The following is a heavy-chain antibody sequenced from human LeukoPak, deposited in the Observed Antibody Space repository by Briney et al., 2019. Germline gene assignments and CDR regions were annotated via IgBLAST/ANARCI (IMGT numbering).Heavy chain of an antibody. CDR2: IHSDEIRT. Sequence: PGGSLRLSCAASGFTFSSYWMHWVRQAPGRGLVWVSRIHSDEIRTNYADSVTGRFTISRDNAKNTVYLQMNSLRNEDTAVHYCARGIYGDPVAFDYWGQGTLVTVSS. V-gene: IGHV3-74*01. CDR3: ARGIYGDPVAFDY. CDR1: GFTFSSYW. D-gene: IGHD4/OR15-4a*01. J-gene: IGHJ4*02.